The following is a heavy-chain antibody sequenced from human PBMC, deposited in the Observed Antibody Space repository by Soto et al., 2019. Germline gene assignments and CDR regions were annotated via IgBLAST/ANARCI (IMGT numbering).Heavy chain of an antibody. Sequence: SETLSLTSTVSGGSISSGGYYWSWIRQHPGKGLEWIGYIYYSGSTYYNPSLKSRVTISVDTSKNQFSLKLSSVTAADTAVYYCALQWRGAFDIWGQGTMVTVSS. D-gene: IGHD6-19*01. CDR3: ALQWRGAFDI. CDR2: IYYSGST. J-gene: IGHJ3*02. CDR1: GGSISSGGYY. V-gene: IGHV4-31*03.